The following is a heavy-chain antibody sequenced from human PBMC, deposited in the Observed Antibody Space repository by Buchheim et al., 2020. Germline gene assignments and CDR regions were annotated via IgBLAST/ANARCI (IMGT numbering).Heavy chain of an antibody. D-gene: IGHD4-17*01. CDR3: AGERVTTPYYYYGMDV. CDR2: IYTSGST. CDR1: GGSISSGSYY. V-gene: IGHV4-61*02. J-gene: IGHJ6*02. Sequence: QVQLQESGPGLVKPSQTLSLTCTVSGGSISSGSYYWSWIRQPAGKGLEWIGRIYTSGSTNYNPSLKSRVTISVDMSKNQFSLKLSSVTAADTAVYYCAGERVTTPYYYYGMDVWGQGTT.